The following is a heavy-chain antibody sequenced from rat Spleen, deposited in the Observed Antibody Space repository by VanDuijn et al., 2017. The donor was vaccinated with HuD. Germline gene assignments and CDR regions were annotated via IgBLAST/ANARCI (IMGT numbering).Heavy chain of an antibody. CDR3: ARQIITRDYFDY. J-gene: IGHJ2*01. Sequence: EVQLVESGGGLVQPGRSLKLSCAASGFTFSDYYMAWVRQAPTKGLEWVASISYDGSSTYYRDSVKGRFTISRDSAKSTLYLQMDSLRSEDTATYYCARQIITRDYFDYWGQGVMVTVSS. CDR2: ISYDGSST. V-gene: IGHV5-7*01. D-gene: IGHD1-10*01. CDR1: GFTFSDYY.